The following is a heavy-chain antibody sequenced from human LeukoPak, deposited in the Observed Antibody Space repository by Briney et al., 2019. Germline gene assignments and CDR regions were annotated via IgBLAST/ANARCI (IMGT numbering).Heavy chain of an antibody. J-gene: IGHJ3*02. D-gene: IGHD3-22*01. V-gene: IGHV3-48*01. Sequence: GGSLRLSCAASGFTFSSYSMNWVRQAPGKGLEWVSYISSSSSTIYYADSVKGRFTISRDNAKNSLYLQMNSLRAEDTAVYYCAKDMYYYDSSGPAFDIWGQGTMVTVSS. CDR3: AKDMYYYDSSGPAFDI. CDR2: ISSSSSTI. CDR1: GFTFSSYS.